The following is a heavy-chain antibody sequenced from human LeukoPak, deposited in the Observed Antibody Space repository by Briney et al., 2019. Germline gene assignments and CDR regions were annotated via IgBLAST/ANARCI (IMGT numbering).Heavy chain of an antibody. V-gene: IGHV4-4*02. CDR1: GGSISSSNW. D-gene: IGHD7-27*01. CDR3: ARFRLGSDYYHMDV. J-gene: IGHJ6*03. CDR2: IYYSGST. Sequence: SETLSLTCAVSGGSISSSNWWSWVRQPPGKGLEWIGYIYYSGSTSYNPSLKSRVTISVDTSKNQFSLKLSSVTAADTAVYYCARFRLGSDYYHMDVWGKGTTVTVSS.